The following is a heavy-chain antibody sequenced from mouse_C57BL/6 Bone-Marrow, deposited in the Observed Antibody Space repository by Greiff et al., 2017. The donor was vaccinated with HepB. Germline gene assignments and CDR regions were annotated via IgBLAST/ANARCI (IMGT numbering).Heavy chain of an antibody. CDR3: ARPLTTVVDYYAMDY. D-gene: IGHD1-1*01. Sequence: EVKLMESGGGLVKPGGSLKLSCAASGFTFSDYGMHWVRQAPEKGLEWVAYISSGSSTIYYADTVKGRFTISRDNAKNTLFLQMTSLRSEDTAMYYCARPLTTVVDYYAMDYWGQGTSVTVSS. J-gene: IGHJ4*01. CDR1: GFTFSDYG. CDR2: ISSGSSTI. V-gene: IGHV5-17*01.